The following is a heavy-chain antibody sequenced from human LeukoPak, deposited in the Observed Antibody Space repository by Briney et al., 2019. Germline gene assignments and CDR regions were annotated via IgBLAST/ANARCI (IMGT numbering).Heavy chain of an antibody. CDR3: ARDRLHYDSLTGYPAD. V-gene: IGHV3-23*01. D-gene: IGHD3-9*01. J-gene: IGHJ4*02. Sequence: GGSLRLSCAASGFTFSSYAMSWVRQAPGKGLEWVSAISGSGGSTYYADSVKGRFTISRGNSKNTLYLQMNSLRAEDTAVYYCARDRLHYDSLTGYPADWGQGTLVTVSS. CDR1: GFTFSSYA. CDR2: ISGSGGST.